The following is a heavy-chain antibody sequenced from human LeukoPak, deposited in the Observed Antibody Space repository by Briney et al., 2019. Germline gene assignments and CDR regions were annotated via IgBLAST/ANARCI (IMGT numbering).Heavy chain of an antibody. Sequence: SVTVSCTASAATFSSYAISWVRQAPGQGLEWMGGIIPIFGTANYAQKFQGRVTITTDESTSTAYMELSSLRSEDTAVYYCARGKYCSSTSCDRSFYYWGQGTLVTVSS. CDR3: ARGKYCSSTSCDRSFYY. D-gene: IGHD2-2*01. V-gene: IGHV1-69*05. CDR2: IIPIFGTA. J-gene: IGHJ4*02. CDR1: AATFSSYA.